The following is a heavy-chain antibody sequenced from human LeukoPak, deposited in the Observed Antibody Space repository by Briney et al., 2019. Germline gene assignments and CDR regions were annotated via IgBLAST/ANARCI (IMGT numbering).Heavy chain of an antibody. D-gene: IGHD5-12*01. Sequence: GRSLRLSCAASGFTFSTYGMHWVRQAPGKGLEWVAVISFDGSNIYYADSVKGRFTISRDNSKNALYLHMNSLRAEDTAVYYCAKDPQGGRATIGYFDYWGQEPWSPSPQ. V-gene: IGHV3-30*18. CDR2: ISFDGSNI. CDR1: GFTFSTYG. CDR3: AKDPQGGRATIGYFDY. J-gene: IGHJ4*01.